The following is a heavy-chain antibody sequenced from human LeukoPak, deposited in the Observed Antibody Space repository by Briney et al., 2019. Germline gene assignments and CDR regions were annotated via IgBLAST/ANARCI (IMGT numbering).Heavy chain of an antibody. CDR2: ISYDGSNK. CDR1: GFTFSSYA. D-gene: IGHD2-2*01. CDR3: ARDDATSFDY. Sequence: GGSLRLSCAASGFTFSSYAMHWVRQAPGKGLEWVAVISYDGSNKYYADSVKGRFTIPRDNSKNTLYLQMNSLRAEDTAVYYCARDDATSFDYWGQGTLVTVSS. J-gene: IGHJ4*02. V-gene: IGHV3-30*04.